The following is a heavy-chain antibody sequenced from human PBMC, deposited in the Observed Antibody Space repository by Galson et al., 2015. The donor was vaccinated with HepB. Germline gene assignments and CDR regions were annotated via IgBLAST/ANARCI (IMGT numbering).Heavy chain of an antibody. CDR3: ARDRYQPDY. CDR2: INPSGGST. V-gene: IGHV1-46*01. CDR1: GYTFSDYY. D-gene: IGHD2-2*01. J-gene: IGHJ4*02. Sequence: SVKVSCKASGYTFSDYYIHWVRQAPGQGLEWMGIINPSGGSTSYAQKFQGRVTMTRDTSTSTVYMELSSLRSEDTAVYYCARDRYQPDYWGQGTLVTVSS.